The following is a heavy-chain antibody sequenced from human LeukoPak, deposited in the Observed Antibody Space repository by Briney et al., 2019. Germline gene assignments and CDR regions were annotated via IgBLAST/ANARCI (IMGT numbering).Heavy chain of an antibody. Sequence: ASVKVSCKASGGTFSSYDISWVRQAPGQGLEWMGGIMPMFGKANYAQKFQGRVTTTADTSTSTAYMELRSLRSDDTAVYYCARASTHRYNWKSGQLNDAFDIWGQGTMVTVSS. CDR2: IMPMFGKA. J-gene: IGHJ3*02. D-gene: IGHD1-20*01. CDR3: ARASTHRYNWKSGQLNDAFDI. CDR1: GGTFSSYD. V-gene: IGHV1-69*06.